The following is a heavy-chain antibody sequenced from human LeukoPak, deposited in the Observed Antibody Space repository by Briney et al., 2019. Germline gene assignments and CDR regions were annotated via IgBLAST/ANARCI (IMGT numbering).Heavy chain of an antibody. Sequence: GGSLRLSCAVSGITLSNYGMSWVRQAPGRGLEWVAGLSGSGGGTNYADSVQGRFTISRDNPKNTLYLQMNSLRAEDTAVYYCAKDPAYYDILTGYYIGWYFDYWGQGTLVTVSS. CDR2: LSGSGGGT. V-gene: IGHV3-23*01. CDR1: GITLSNYG. D-gene: IGHD3-9*01. CDR3: AKDPAYYDILTGYYIGWYFDY. J-gene: IGHJ4*02.